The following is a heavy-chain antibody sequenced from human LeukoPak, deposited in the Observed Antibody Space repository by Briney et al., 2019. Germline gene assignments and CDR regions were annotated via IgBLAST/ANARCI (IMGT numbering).Heavy chain of an antibody. CDR3: AKSMYRGVIITPFGY. V-gene: IGHV4-61*02. Sequence: SETLSLTCTVSGASISSGSYYWNWIRQPAGKGLEWIGRIFASGSTNYNPSLKSRVTISLDTSKNQLSLKLSSVTAADTAVYYCAKSMYRGVIITPFGYWGQGTLVTVSS. J-gene: IGHJ4*02. CDR2: IFASGST. D-gene: IGHD3-10*01. CDR1: GASISSGSYY.